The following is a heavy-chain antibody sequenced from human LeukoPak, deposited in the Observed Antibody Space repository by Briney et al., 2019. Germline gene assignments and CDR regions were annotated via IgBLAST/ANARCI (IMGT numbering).Heavy chain of an antibody. V-gene: IGHV3-30*02. Sequence: GGSLRLSCAASGFTFSSYGMHWVRQAPGKGLEWVAFIRYDGSNKYYADSVKGRFTISRDNSKNTLYLQMNSLGADDTAVYYCARLGNIAAAGTVDYWGPGTLVTVSS. CDR2: IRYDGSNK. J-gene: IGHJ4*02. D-gene: IGHD6-13*01. CDR1: GFTFSSYG. CDR3: ARLGNIAAAGTVDY.